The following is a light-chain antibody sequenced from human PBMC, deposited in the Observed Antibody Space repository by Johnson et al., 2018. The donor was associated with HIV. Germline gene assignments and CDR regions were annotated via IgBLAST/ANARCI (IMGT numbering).Light chain of an antibody. CDR3: GRRDSSLRAVLYV. CDR2: DNN. CDR1: SSNIGNNY. J-gene: IGLJ1*01. Sequence: QSVLTQPPSMSAAPGQQVTISCSGSSSNIGNNYVSWYQQFPGTAPKLLIYDNNNRPSGIPDRFSGSKSGTSATLGLPRLPSGDEADYHCGRRDSSLRAVLYVFESGTKVNVL. V-gene: IGLV1-51*01.